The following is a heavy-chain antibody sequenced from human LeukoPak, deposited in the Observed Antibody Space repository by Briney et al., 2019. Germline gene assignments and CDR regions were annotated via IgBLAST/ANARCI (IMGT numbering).Heavy chain of an antibody. CDR3: ARGSYSSGWYGAFFDY. Sequence: ASVKVSCKASGYTFTGYYMHWVRQAPGQGLEWMGWINPNSGGTNYAQKFQGRVTMTRDTSISTAYMELSRLRSDDTAVYYCARGSYSSGWYGAFFDYWGQGPLVTVSS. V-gene: IGHV1-2*02. CDR2: INPNSGGT. J-gene: IGHJ4*02. D-gene: IGHD6-19*01. CDR1: GYTFTGYY.